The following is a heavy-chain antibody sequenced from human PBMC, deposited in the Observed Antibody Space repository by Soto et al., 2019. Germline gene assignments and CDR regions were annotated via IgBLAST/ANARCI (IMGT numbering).Heavy chain of an antibody. Sequence: PGGSLRLSCAASALSFDDYAMSWVRQAPGKGLEWVSSITYTGVSTYYADSVKGRFTISRDNSRDTLFLQMNSLRAEDTAIYYCAKSSVWYPYFDSWGQGTLVTVSS. CDR1: ALSFDDYA. J-gene: IGHJ4*02. CDR3: AKSSVWYPYFDS. V-gene: IGHV3-23*01. D-gene: IGHD6-13*01. CDR2: ITYTGVST.